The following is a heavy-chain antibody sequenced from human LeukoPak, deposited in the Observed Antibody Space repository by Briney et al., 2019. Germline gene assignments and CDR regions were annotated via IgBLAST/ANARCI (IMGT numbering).Heavy chain of an antibody. V-gene: IGHV3-23*01. Sequence: AGGSLRLSCAASGFTFSSYAMTWVRQAPGKGLEWVSCTSASGTYTYYADSVKGRFTISRDNSKNTLYLQMNRLRAEDTAVYYCAKDRGDGYNSYYFDYWGQGTLVTVSS. J-gene: IGHJ4*02. D-gene: IGHD5-24*01. CDR3: AKDRGDGYNSYYFDY. CDR1: GFTFSSYA. CDR2: TSASGTYT.